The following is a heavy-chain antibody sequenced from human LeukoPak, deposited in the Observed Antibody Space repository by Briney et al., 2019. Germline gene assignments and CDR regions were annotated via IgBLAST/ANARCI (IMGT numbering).Heavy chain of an antibody. CDR2: FIPILGTA. V-gene: IGHV1-69*10. D-gene: IGHD3-22*01. J-gene: IGHJ1*01. CDR3: ARGYYDSSDYEYFQH. Sequence: SVKVSCKASGGTFGDYALNWVRQAPGQGLEWMGVFIPILGTANSTQKFQDRVTITADISTNTVYMELSSLRSEDTAVYFCARGYYDSSDYEYFQHWGQGTLVTVSS. CDR1: GGTFGDYA.